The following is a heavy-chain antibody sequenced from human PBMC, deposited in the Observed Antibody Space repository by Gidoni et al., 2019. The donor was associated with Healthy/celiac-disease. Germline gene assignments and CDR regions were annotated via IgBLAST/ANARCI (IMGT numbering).Heavy chain of an antibody. Sequence: QVQLVESGGGVVQPGRSLRLSCAASGFTFSSYGMHWVRQAPGKGLEWVAVISYDGSNKYYADSVKGRFTISRDNSKNTLYLQMNSLRAEDTAVYYCAKNGPTTLSWYPLYYYYYMDVWGKGTTVTVSS. CDR2: ISYDGSNK. CDR1: GFTFSSYG. V-gene: IGHV3-30*18. J-gene: IGHJ6*03. D-gene: IGHD6-13*01. CDR3: AKNGPTTLSWYPLYYYYYMDV.